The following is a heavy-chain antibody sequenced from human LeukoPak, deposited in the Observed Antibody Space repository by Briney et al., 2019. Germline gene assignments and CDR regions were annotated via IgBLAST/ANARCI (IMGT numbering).Heavy chain of an antibody. CDR2: IYTSGST. CDR3: AREYCSSTSCYRAYDRGYFQH. CDR1: GGSISSYY. Sequence: SETLSLTCTVSGGSISSYYWSWIRQPAGKGLEWIGRIYTSGSTDYNPSLKSRVTMSVDTSKNQFSLKLSSVTAADTAVYYCAREYCSSTSCYRAYDRGYFQHWGQGTLVTVSS. D-gene: IGHD2-2*02. J-gene: IGHJ1*01. V-gene: IGHV4-4*07.